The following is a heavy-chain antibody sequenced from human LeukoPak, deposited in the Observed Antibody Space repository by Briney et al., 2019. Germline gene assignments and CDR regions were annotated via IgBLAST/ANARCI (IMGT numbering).Heavy chain of an antibody. CDR2: INPSGGST. V-gene: IGHV1-46*01. J-gene: IGHJ6*02. CDR1: GYTFTSYY. Sequence: ASVKVSCKASGYTFTSYYMHWVRQAPGQGLEWMGIINPSGGSTSYAQKFQGRVTMTRDTSTSTVYMELSSLRSGDTAVYYCARVGPFDYYDSSGYYYDALLYGMDVWGQGTTVTVSS. D-gene: IGHD3-22*01. CDR3: ARVGPFDYYDSSGYYYDALLYGMDV.